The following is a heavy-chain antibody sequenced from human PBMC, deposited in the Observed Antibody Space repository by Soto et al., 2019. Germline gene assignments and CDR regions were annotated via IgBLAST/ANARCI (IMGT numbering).Heavy chain of an antibody. D-gene: IGHD3-9*01. J-gene: IGHJ6*03. CDR2: ISSGCSTI. V-gene: IGHV3-48*01. CDR3: ARDPIRNQYYDILTGYYMANLNYYMDV. CDR1: GFTFSSYS. Sequence: GSLRLSCAASGFTFSSYSMNWVRQAPGKGLEWVSYISSGCSTIYYADSVKGRFTISRDNAKNSLYLQMNSLRAEDTAVYYCARDPIRNQYYDILTGYYMANLNYYMDVWGKGTTVTVSS.